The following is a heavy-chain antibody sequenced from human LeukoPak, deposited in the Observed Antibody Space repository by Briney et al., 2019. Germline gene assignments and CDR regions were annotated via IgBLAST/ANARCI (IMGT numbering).Heavy chain of an antibody. Sequence: GGSLRLSCAASGLTFSKSALTWVRQAPGKGLEWVSTITDVGDIFYTYSVRGRFTISRDNSKNTVYMQMDGLRAEDTAVYYCTRDRGGSPTDVFDYWGQGTLVTVSS. V-gene: IGHV3-23*01. J-gene: IGHJ4*02. CDR2: ITDVGDI. CDR3: TRDRGGSPTDVFDY. CDR1: GLTFSKSA. D-gene: IGHD2-15*01.